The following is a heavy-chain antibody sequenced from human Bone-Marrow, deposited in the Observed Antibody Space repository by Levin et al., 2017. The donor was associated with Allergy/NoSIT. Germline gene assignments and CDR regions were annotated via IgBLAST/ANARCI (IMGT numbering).Heavy chain of an antibody. CDR1: GYTFTGYY. CDR3: ARDYSDYDFWSGYYYYFDY. CDR2: INPNSGGT. D-gene: IGHD3-3*01. Sequence: GESLKISCKASGYTFTGYYMHWVRQAPGQGLEWMGRINPNSGGTNYAQKFQGRVTMTRDTSISTAYMELSRLRSDDTAVYYCARDYSDYDFWSGYYYYFDYWGQGTLVTVSS. V-gene: IGHV1-2*06. J-gene: IGHJ4*02.